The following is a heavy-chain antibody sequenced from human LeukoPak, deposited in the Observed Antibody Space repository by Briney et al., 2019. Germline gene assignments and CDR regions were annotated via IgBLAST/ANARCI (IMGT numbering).Heavy chain of an antibody. V-gene: IGHV4-31*03. CDR3: ARAGSSGYWFDY. J-gene: IGHJ4*02. CDR2: IYYSGAT. Sequence: PSETLSLPCSVSGVSIGSEAYYWSWIRQHPGKGLEWIGYIYYSGATYYNPSLQSRLTISVDTSKNQFSLRLNSVSAAGTAVYYCARAGSSGYWFDYCVQRSVVTVSS. D-gene: IGHD3-22*01. CDR1: GVSIGSEAYY.